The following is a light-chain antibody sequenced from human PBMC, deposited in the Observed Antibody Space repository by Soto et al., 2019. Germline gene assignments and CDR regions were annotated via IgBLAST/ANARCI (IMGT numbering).Light chain of an antibody. V-gene: IGKV1-39*01. CDR1: QSVSNF. Sequence: DIQMTQSPSCLSASVGDRVTITCRTSQSVSNFLNWYQQKPGKAPKLLIYAASSLQSGVPSRFSGRGSGTDFTLTISSLQPEDFATYYCQQSYSIPLTFGGGTKVEIK. J-gene: IGKJ4*01. CDR3: QQSYSIPLT. CDR2: AAS.